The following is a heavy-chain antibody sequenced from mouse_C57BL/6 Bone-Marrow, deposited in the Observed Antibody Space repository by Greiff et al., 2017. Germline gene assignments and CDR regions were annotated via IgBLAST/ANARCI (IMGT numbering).Heavy chain of an antibody. Sequence: QVQLQQSGAELMKPGASVKLSCKATGYTFTGYWIEWVKQRPGHGLEWIGEILPGSGSTNYNEKFKGKATFTADTSSNTASMQLSSLTTEDAAIYNCARGDLDYVSSPSYFDYWGQGTTLTVSS. D-gene: IGHD1-1*01. CDR1: GYTFTGYW. CDR3: ARGDLDYVSSPSYFDY. V-gene: IGHV1-9*01. J-gene: IGHJ2*01. CDR2: ILPGSGST.